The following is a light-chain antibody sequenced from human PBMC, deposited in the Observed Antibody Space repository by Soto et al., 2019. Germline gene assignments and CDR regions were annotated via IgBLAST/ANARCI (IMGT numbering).Light chain of an antibody. Sequence: EIVLTQSPGTLSLSPGERATLSCRASQSVSSSYLAWYQQKPGQAPRLLIYGASSRATGIPDRFSGSRSGTDLTLTISRLEPEDFAGYYCQQYGSAFLFTFGPGTKVDIK. CDR1: QSVSSSY. CDR2: GAS. CDR3: QQYGSAFLFT. V-gene: IGKV3-20*01. J-gene: IGKJ3*01.